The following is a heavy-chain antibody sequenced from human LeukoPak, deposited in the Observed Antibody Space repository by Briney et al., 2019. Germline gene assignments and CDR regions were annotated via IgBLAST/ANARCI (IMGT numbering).Heavy chain of an antibody. CDR3: ARDGDQMYEVYDY. J-gene: IGHJ4*02. D-gene: IGHD1-14*01. Sequence: PGGSLRLSCAASGFTYADYGMSWVRQAPGKGLEWVSGINWNGGSTGYADSVKGRFTISRDNAKNSLYLQMKSLRAEDTALYYCARDGDQMYEVYDYWGQGTLVTVSS. CDR1: GFTYADYG. V-gene: IGHV3-20*04. CDR2: INWNGGST.